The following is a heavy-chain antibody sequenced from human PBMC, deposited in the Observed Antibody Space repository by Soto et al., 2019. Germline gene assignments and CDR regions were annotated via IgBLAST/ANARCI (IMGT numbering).Heavy chain of an antibody. Sequence: QVQLVQSGAEVKKPGASVKVSCKASGYTFTSYDINWVRQATGQGLEWMGWMNPNSGNTGYAQKFQGRVTMTRNTSISTAYMELCSLRSEDKAVYYCARVHGSSGRAGPGYWGQGTLVTVSS. D-gene: IGHD3-22*01. CDR3: ARVHGSSGRAGPGY. J-gene: IGHJ4*02. V-gene: IGHV1-8*01. CDR1: GYTFTSYD. CDR2: MNPNSGNT.